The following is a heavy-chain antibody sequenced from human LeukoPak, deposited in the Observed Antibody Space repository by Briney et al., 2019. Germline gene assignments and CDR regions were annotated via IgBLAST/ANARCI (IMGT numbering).Heavy chain of an antibody. V-gene: IGHV3-7*01. CDR3: ATDRGWRTSGYYLYYFES. J-gene: IGHJ4*02. CDR2: IKHDGSEK. D-gene: IGHD3-3*01. CDR1: XFXLSGYF. Sequence: SXRLXXXXAXFXLSGYFMSWVRQAGGXGLEWVASIKHDGSEKYYVDSVRGRFTISRDNTKSSLYLQMSSLRAEDTAVYYCATDRGWRTSGYYLYYFESWGQGTLVTVSS.